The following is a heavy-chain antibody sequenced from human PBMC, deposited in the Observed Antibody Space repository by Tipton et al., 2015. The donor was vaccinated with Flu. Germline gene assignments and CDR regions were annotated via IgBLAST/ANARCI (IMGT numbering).Heavy chain of an antibody. D-gene: IGHD3-22*01. CDR1: GFTFSSYA. CDR3: AKDYYYDSSGCFDY. Sequence: LSLTCAASGFTFSSYAMSWVRQAPGKGLEWVSAISGSGGSTYYADSVKGRFTISRDNSKNTLYLQMNSLRAEDTAVYYCAKDYYYDSSGCFDYWGQGTLVTVSS. V-gene: IGHV3-23*01. J-gene: IGHJ4*02. CDR2: ISGSGGST.